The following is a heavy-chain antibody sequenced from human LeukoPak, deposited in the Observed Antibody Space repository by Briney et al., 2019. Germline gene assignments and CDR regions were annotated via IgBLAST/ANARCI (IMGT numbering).Heavy chain of an antibody. CDR2: INHSGST. CDR3: ARGYDSPYYYYMDV. D-gene: IGHD3-3*01. Sequence: SETLSLTCAVYGGSFSGYYWSWIRQPPGKGLEWIGEINHSGSTNYNPSLKSRVTISVDTSKNQFSLKLSSVTAADTAVYYCARGYDSPYYYYMDVWGKGTTVTISS. J-gene: IGHJ6*03. V-gene: IGHV4-34*01. CDR1: GGSFSGYY.